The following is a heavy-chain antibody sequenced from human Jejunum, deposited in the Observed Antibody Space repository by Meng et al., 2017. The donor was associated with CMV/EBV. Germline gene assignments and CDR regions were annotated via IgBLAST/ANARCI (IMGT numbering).Heavy chain of an antibody. J-gene: IGHJ4*02. V-gene: IGHV1-8*01. CDR3: ARVPVIATIFGVAHRYYFDY. CDR1: SYD. D-gene: IGHD3-3*01. CDR2: MNPNSGNT. Sequence: SYDINWVRQATGQGLEWMGWMNPNSGNTGYAQKFQGRVTMTRNTSISTAYMELSSLRSEDTAVYYCARVPVIATIFGVAHRYYFDYWGQGTLVTVSS.